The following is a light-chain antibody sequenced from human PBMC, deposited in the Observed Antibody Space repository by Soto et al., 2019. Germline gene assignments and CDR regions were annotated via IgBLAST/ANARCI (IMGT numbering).Light chain of an antibody. CDR2: DDS. Sequence: SYELTQPPSVSVAPGQTARITCGGNNIGRKSVHWYQQKPGQAPVLVVYDDSDRPSGNPERFSGSNSGNTATLTISRVEAGDEADYYCQVWDSSSDHYVVVGGGTKLTLL. CDR1: NIGRKS. CDR3: QVWDSSSDHYVV. V-gene: IGLV3-21*02. J-gene: IGLJ2*01.